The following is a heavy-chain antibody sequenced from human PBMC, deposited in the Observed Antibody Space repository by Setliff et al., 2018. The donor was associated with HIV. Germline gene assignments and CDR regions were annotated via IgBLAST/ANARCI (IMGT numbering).Heavy chain of an antibody. V-gene: IGHV4-34*01. J-gene: IGHJ6*03. CDR3: ARIPSVGATSLYYYYYYMDV. CDR1: GGSLSGYY. CDR2: INHSGST. Sequence: SETLSLTCAVYGGSLSGYYWSWIRQPPGKGLEWIGEINHSGSTNYNPSLKSRVTISVDTSKNQFSLKLSSVTAADTAVYYCARIPSVGATSLYYYYYYMDVWGKGTTVTVS. D-gene: IGHD1-26*01.